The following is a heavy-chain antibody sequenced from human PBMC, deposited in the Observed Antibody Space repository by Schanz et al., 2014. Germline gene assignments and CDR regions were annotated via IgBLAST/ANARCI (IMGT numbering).Heavy chain of an antibody. V-gene: IGHV3-48*01. CDR1: GFAFSSYS. J-gene: IGHJ6*02. D-gene: IGHD2-15*01. CDR3: AKGMGYCSGGTCYDYYYYGLDV. CDR2: ISSSGTTI. Sequence: QLVGSGGGLIQPGGSLRLSCTASGFAFSSYSMNWVRQAPGKGLEWVSYISSSGTTIYYADSVKGRFTISRDNAKNSLFLQMNSLRVEDTTVFCCAKGMGYCSGGTCYDYYYYGLDVWGQGTTVAVSS.